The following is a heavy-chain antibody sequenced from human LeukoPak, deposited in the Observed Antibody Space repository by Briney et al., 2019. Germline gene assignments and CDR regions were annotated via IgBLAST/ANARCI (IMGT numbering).Heavy chain of an antibody. CDR1: GFTFDDYD. J-gene: IGHJ3*02. CDR3: AKMGGGNSEAFDI. D-gene: IGHD4-23*01. Sequence: GRSLRLSCAASGFTFDDYDMHWVRHAPGKGLEWVSGISWNSGSIVYADSVKGRFTISRDNAKNSLYLQMNSLRAEDMALYYCAKMGGGNSEAFDIWGQGTMVTVSS. V-gene: IGHV3-9*03. CDR2: ISWNSGSI.